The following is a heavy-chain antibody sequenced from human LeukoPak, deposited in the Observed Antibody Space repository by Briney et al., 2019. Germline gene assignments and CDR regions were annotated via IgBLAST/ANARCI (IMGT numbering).Heavy chain of an antibody. CDR2: IYYSGST. CDR3: TQEGGRFDP. V-gene: IGHV4-39*01. J-gene: IGHJ5*02. D-gene: IGHD1-26*01. Sequence: ASETLSLTCTVSGGSISSSSYYWGWIRQPPGKGLEWIGSIYYSGSTYYNPSLKSRVTISVDTSKNQFPLKLSSVTAADTAVYYCTQEGGRFDPWGQGTLVTVSS. CDR1: GGSISSSSYY.